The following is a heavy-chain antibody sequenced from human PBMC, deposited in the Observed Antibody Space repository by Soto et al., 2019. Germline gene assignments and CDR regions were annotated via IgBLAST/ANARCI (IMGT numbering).Heavy chain of an antibody. D-gene: IGHD2-15*01. Sequence: PSETLSLTCTVSGGSISSYYWSWIRQPPGKGLEWIGYIYYSGSTNYNPSLKSRVTISVDTSKNQFSLKLSSVTAADTAVYYCVPQPSGGYYGMDVWAQGTTVTAP. V-gene: IGHV4-59*08. CDR2: IYYSGST. CDR1: GGSISSYY. CDR3: VPQPSGGYYGMDV. J-gene: IGHJ6*02.